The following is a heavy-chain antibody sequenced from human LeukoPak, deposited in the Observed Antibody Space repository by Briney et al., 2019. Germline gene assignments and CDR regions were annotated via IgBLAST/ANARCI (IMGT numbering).Heavy chain of an antibody. CDR2: ITDDGSTT. CDR1: GFTFSTYW. Sequence: PGGSLRLSCAASGFTFSTYWMHWVRQVPGKGLVWVSRITDDGSTTFYADSVKGRFTISRDNSKNTLYLQMNSLRAEDTAVYYCAKDSGYCSGGSCYEYDYWGQGTLVTVSS. D-gene: IGHD2-15*01. CDR3: AKDSGYCSGGSCYEYDY. J-gene: IGHJ4*02. V-gene: IGHV3-74*01.